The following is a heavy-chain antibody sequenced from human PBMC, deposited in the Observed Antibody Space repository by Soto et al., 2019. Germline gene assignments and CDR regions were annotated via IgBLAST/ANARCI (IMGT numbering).Heavy chain of an antibody. V-gene: IGHV3-23*01. CDR2: ISGSGGST. CDR3: ANYGGY. Sequence: EVQLLESGGGLVQPGGSLRLSCATSGFSFSTYAMTWVRQAPGKGLEWVSTISGSGGSTYYADSVEGRFTISRDNSKSTLYLQMNCLRPADTAVYYCANYGGYWGQGTLVTVSS. CDR1: GFSFSTYA. D-gene: IGHD3-10*01. J-gene: IGHJ4*02.